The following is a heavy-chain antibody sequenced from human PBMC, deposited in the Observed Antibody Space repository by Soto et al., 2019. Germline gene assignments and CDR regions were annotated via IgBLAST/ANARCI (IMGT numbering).Heavy chain of an antibody. CDR2: IWYDGSNK. Sequence: GGSLRLSCAASGFTFSSYGMHWVRQAPGKGLEWVAVIWYDGSNKYYADSVKGRFTISRDNSKNTLYLQMNSLRAEDTAVYYCARNFIAAAGTRPFDYWGQGTLVTVSS. CDR1: GFTFSSYG. V-gene: IGHV3-33*01. CDR3: ARNFIAAAGTRPFDY. D-gene: IGHD6-13*01. J-gene: IGHJ4*02.